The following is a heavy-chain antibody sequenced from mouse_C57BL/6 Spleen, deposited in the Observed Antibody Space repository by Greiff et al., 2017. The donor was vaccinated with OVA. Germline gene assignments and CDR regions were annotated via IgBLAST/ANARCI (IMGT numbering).Heavy chain of an antibody. V-gene: IGHV5-16*01. J-gene: IGHJ4*01. CDR2: INYDGSST. CDR1: GFTFSDYY. D-gene: IGHD1-1*01. CDR3: ARERNYYGRAMDY. Sequence: EVHLVESEGGLVQPGSSMKLSCTASGFTFSDYYMAWVRQVPEKGLEWVANINYDGSSTYYLDSLKSRFIISRDNAKNILYLQMSSLKSEDTATYYCARERNYYGRAMDYWGQGTSVTVSS.